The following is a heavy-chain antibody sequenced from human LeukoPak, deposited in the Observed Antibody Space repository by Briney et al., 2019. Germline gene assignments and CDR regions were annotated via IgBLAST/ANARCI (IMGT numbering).Heavy chain of an antibody. CDR1: GGSISSSSYY. CDR3: ARDRPTKGYDTAMVPLDY. D-gene: IGHD5-18*01. J-gene: IGHJ4*02. V-gene: IGHV4-39*07. Sequence: SETLSLTCTVSGGSISSSSYYWGWIRQPPGKGLEWIGSIYYSGSTYYNPSLKSRVTISVDTSKNQFSLKLSSVTAADTAVYYCARDRPTKGYDTAMVPLDYWGQGTLVTVSS. CDR2: IYYSGST.